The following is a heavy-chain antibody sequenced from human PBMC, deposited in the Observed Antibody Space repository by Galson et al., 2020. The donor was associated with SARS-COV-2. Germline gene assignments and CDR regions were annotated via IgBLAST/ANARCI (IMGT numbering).Heavy chain of an antibody. CDR1: GFTFSTYA. CDR3: ARGTYGTSWFWHCAFDI. J-gene: IGHJ3*02. CDR2: LSNDGSSK. V-gene: IGHV3-30*04. D-gene: IGHD3-10*01. Sequence: QLGESLKISCAASGFTFSTYAMHWVRQAPGKGLEWVAVLSNDGSSKYYADSVKGRFTISRDNSKTTLYLQMSSLSVEDTAVYYCARGTYGTSWFWHCAFDIWGQGTMVTVSS.